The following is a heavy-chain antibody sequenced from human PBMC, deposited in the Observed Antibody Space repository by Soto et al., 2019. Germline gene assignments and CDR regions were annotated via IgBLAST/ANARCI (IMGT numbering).Heavy chain of an antibody. D-gene: IGHD1-1*01. CDR2: VYWHDDK. Sequence: QITLKHSGPTLVKPTQTLTLTCTVSGFSLTTPGLGVGWIRQPPGKALEWLTLVYWHDDKRYSSSLRDRLTIARDTSNNQVVLSMTNMDPEDSATYYFVRLMSTDTTGYFDYWGQGILVTVSS. CDR3: VRLMSTDTTGYFDY. CDR1: GFSLTTPGLG. V-gene: IGHV2-5*01. J-gene: IGHJ4*02.